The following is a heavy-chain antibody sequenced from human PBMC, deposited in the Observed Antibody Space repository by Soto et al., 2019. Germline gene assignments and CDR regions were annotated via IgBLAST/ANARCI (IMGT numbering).Heavy chain of an antibody. Sequence: GGSLRLSCAASGFTFSNAWMSWVRQAPGKGLEWVGRIKSKTDGGTTDYAAPVKGRFTISRDDSKNTLYLQMNSLKTEDTAVYYCTTDCGGDCYTTYGMDVWGQGTTVTVSS. J-gene: IGHJ6*02. CDR2: IKSKTDGGTT. V-gene: IGHV3-15*01. CDR3: TTDCGGDCYTTYGMDV. CDR1: GFTFSNAW. D-gene: IGHD2-21*02.